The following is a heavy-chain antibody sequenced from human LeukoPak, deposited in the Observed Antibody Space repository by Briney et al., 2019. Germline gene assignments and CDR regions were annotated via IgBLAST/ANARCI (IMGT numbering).Heavy chain of an antibody. CDR3: ARLLYCSGGSCYYWDY. Sequence: PSETLSLTCTVSGGSTSSNSYYWGWIRQPPGKGLEWIGTIYYSGNTYYNPSLKSRVTISVDTSKNQFSLKLTSVTAADTAVYYCARLLYCSGGSCYYWDYWGQGTLVAVSS. V-gene: IGHV4-39*01. CDR1: GGSTSSNSYY. D-gene: IGHD2-15*01. CDR2: IYYSGNT. J-gene: IGHJ4*02.